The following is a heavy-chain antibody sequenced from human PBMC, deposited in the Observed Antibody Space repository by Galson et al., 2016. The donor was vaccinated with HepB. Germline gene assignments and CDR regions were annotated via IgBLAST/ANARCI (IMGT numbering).Heavy chain of an antibody. CDR1: GLTVRYA. J-gene: IGHJ1*01. V-gene: IGHV3-30*04. Sequence: SLRLSCAASGLTVRYAMSWVRQAPGKGLDWVSAISDDGTNKYYADSVKGRFTISRDNSKNTLSLQMNSLRAEDTAVYYCVAGKEYFQHWGQGTLVTVSS. D-gene: IGHD6-19*01. CDR3: VAGKEYFQH. CDR2: ISDDGTNK.